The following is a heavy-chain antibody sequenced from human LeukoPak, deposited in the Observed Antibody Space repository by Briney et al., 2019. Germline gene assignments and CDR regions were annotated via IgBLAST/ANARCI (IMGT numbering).Heavy chain of an antibody. CDR3: ARSKTYVYYYYMDV. CDR1: GGSFSGYY. Sequence: PSETLSLTCAVYGGSFSGYYWSWIRQPPGKGLEWIGEINHSGSTNYNPSLKSRVTISVDTSKNQLSLKLSSVTAVDTAVYYCARSKTYVYYYYMDVWGKGTTVTVSS. J-gene: IGHJ6*03. CDR2: INHSGST. V-gene: IGHV4-34*01. D-gene: IGHD3-10*02.